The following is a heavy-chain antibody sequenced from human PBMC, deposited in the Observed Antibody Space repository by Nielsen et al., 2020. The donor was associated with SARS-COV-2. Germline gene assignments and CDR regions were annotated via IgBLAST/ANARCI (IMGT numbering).Heavy chain of an antibody. CDR3: TSSNLITMVRGVISAFDI. V-gene: IGHV3-15*01. J-gene: IGHJ3*02. CDR1: GFTFSNAW. D-gene: IGHD3-10*01. Sequence: GESLKISCAASGFTFSNAWMSWVRQAPGKGLEWVGRIKSKTDGGTTDYAAPVKGRFTISRDDSKNTLYLQMNSLKTEDTAVYYCTSSNLITMVRGVISAFDIWGQGTMVTVSS. CDR2: IKSKTDGGTT.